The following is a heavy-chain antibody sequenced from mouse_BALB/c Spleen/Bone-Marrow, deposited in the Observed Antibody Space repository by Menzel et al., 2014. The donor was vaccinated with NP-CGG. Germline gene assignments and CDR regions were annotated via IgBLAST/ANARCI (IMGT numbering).Heavy chain of an antibody. CDR1: GYTFTSYT. J-gene: IGHJ2*01. V-gene: IGHV1-4*01. CDR3: ARVLRWSLDY. CDR2: INPSSNYT. Sequence: QVQLKQSGAELARPGASVKMSCKASGYTFTSYTMHWVKQRPGQGLEWIGFINPSSNYTNYNQKLKDKATLTADKSSSTAYMQLSSLTSEDPAVYYCARVLRWSLDYWGQGTTLTVSS. D-gene: IGHD6-2*01.